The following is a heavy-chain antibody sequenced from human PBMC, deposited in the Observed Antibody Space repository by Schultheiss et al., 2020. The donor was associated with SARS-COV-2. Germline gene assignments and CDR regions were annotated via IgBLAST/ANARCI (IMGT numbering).Heavy chain of an antibody. Sequence: GGSLRLSCKGSGYSFSSHWLGWVRQMPGKGLEWMGIIYPGDSDTRYSPSFQGQVTISADNSISTAYLQWSSLKASDTAIYYCARRGYSYFFDSWGQGTLVTVSS. V-gene: IGHV5-51*01. CDR3: ARRGYSYFFDS. CDR1: GYSFSSHW. J-gene: IGHJ4*02. CDR2: IYPGDSDT. D-gene: IGHD1-1*01.